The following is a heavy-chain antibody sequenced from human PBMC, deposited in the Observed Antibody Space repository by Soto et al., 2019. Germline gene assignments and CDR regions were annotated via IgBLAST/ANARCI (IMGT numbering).Heavy chain of an antibody. CDR1: GGTFSSYA. CDR2: IIPIFGTA. CDR3: ARGVAARPRPSY. Sequence: GASVKVSCKASGGTFSSYAISWVRQAPGQGLEWMGGIIPIFGTANYAQKFQGRVTITADESTSTAYMELSSLRSEDTAVYYCARGVAARPRPSYWGQGTLVTVSS. J-gene: IGHJ4*02. D-gene: IGHD6-6*01. V-gene: IGHV1-69*13.